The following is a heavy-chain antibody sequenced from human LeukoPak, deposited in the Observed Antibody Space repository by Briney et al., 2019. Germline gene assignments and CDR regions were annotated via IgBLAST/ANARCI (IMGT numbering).Heavy chain of an antibody. V-gene: IGHV3-7*01. CDR3: ATYSGTSYTFDH. CDR1: GFTFSSYW. CDR2: INHNGNVN. Sequence: QAGGSLRLSCAASGFTFSSYWMNWARQAPGKGLEWVASINHNGNVNYYVDSVKGRFTISRDNAKNSLYLQMSSLRAEDTAVYYCATYSGTSYTFDHWGQGTLVTVSS. D-gene: IGHD1-26*01. J-gene: IGHJ4*02.